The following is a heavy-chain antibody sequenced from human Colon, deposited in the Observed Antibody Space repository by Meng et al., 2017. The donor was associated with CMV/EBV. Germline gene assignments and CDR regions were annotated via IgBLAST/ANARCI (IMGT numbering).Heavy chain of an antibody. D-gene: IGHD3-10*01. CDR1: GGSVSSGSYY. CDR3: ARQRRRINLLKGNEADFHGDMDV. CDR2: IYYSGST. Sequence: GSLRLSCTVSGGSVSSGSYYWSWIRQPPGKGLEWIGYIYYSGSTNYNPSLKSRVTISADTSRNQFSLKLSSVTAADTAVYYCARQRRRINLLKGNEADFHGDMDVWGQGTTVTVSS. J-gene: IGHJ6*02. V-gene: IGHV4-61*01.